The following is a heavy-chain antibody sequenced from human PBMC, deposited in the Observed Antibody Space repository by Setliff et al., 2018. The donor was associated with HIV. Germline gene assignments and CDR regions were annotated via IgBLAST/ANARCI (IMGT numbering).Heavy chain of an antibody. Sequence: SETLSLTCTVSGGSISDSRYYWGWIRQPPGKGLEWIGTIYYSGSTYYNPSLKSRVTISVDTSKNQISLKLSSVTAADTAMYYCARRGYSYVERVYYYYMDVWGKGTTVTVSS. V-gene: IGHV4-39*01. CDR2: IYYSGST. CDR3: ARRGYSYVERVYYYYMDV. J-gene: IGHJ6*03. CDR1: GGSISDSRYY. D-gene: IGHD5-18*01.